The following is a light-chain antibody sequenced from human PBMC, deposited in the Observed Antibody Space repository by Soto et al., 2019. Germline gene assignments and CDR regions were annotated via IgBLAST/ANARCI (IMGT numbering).Light chain of an antibody. Sequence: DIQMTQSPSTLSASVGDRVTITCRASQSISSWLAWYQQKPGKAPKLLIYKASSLESGVPSRFSGSGSGTEFTLTISSLQPDDFATYYCQQYNSYPPYTVGQGTKLEIK. CDR2: KAS. CDR3: QQYNSYPPYT. J-gene: IGKJ2*01. V-gene: IGKV1-5*03. CDR1: QSISSW.